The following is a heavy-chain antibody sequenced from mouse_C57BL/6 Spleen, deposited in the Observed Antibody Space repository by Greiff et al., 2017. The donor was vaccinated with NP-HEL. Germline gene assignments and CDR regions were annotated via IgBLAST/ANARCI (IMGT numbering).Heavy chain of an antibody. CDR1: GYAFSSSW. V-gene: IGHV1-82*01. CDR3: ARGVTTWWRAMDY. CDR2: IYPGDGDT. J-gene: IGHJ4*01. Sequence: QVQLQQSGPELVKPGASVKISCKASGYAFSSSWMNWVKQRPGKGLEWIGRIYPGDGDTNYNGKFKGKATLTADKSSSTAYMQLSSLTSEDSAVYFCARGVTTWWRAMDYWGQGTSVTVSS. D-gene: IGHD2-3*01.